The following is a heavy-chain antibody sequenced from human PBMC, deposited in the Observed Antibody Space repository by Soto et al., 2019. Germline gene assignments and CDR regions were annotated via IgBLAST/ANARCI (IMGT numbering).Heavy chain of an antibody. CDR1: GGTFSSYA. D-gene: IGHD6-13*01. V-gene: IGHV1-69*06. J-gene: IGHJ6*02. Sequence: QVQLVQSGAEVKKPGSSVKVSCKASGGTFSSYAISWVRQAPGQGLEWMGGIIPIFGTANYAQKFQGRVTITADKSTSTAYMELSSLRSEDTAVYYCARGSSSWPDHPYYYYGMDVWGQGTTVTVSS. CDR2: IIPIFGTA. CDR3: ARGSSSWPDHPYYYYGMDV.